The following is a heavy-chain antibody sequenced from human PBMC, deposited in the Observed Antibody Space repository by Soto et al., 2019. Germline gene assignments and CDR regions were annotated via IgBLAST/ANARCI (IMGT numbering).Heavy chain of an antibody. CDR3: ARVGGKDFIYHYDNSDYYNEVFEL. Sequence: SCAACGFSFSVYYMTWIRKDKGKGLEWVSYISTRSSFTNYADSVKGRFTISKDNAKKSLYLQMNSLRAEDTAVYYCARVGGKDFIYHYDNSDYYNEVFELWVQGTTVTVSS. J-gene: IGHJ3*01. D-gene: IGHD3-22*01. CDR2: ISTRSSFT. CDR1: GFSFSVYY. V-gene: IGHV3-11*06.